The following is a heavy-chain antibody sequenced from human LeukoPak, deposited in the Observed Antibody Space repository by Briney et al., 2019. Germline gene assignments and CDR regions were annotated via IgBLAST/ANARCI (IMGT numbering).Heavy chain of an antibody. V-gene: IGHV1-18*01. CDR2: ISAYNGNT. Sequence: ASVKVSCKASGYTFTSYGISWVRQAPGQGLEWMGWISAYNGNTNYAQKLQGRVTMTTDTSTSTAYMELRSLRSDDTAVYYCARDWGFYCSSTSCYRLPVGPDDAENWFDPWGQGTLVTVSS. CDR1: GYTFTSYG. J-gene: IGHJ5*02. CDR3: ARDWGFYCSSTSCYRLPVGPDDAENWFDP. D-gene: IGHD2-2*01.